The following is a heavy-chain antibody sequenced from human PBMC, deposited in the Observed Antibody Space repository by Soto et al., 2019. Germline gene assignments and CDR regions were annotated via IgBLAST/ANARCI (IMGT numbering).Heavy chain of an antibody. V-gene: IGHV3-23*01. Sequence: EVQMLESGGGLVHPGGSLRLSCAASGFTFSNYAMNWVRQAPGKGLEWVSSISGSGRNTYYADSVKGRITISRDSSKNTLYLQMNSLRVEDTGVYYCAKHLNGSGSFTSYYHYGMDVWGQGTTVTVSS. J-gene: IGHJ6*02. CDR1: GFTFSNYA. D-gene: IGHD3-10*01. CDR3: AKHLNGSGSFTSYYHYGMDV. CDR2: ISGSGRNT.